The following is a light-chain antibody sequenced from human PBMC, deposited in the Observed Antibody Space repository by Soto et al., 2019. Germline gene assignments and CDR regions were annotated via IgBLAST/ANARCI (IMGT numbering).Light chain of an antibody. J-gene: IGKJ1*01. CDR1: QSVSSN. CDR2: GAS. Sequence: EIVMTQSPATLSVSPGERATLSCRASQSVSSNLAWYQQKPGQAPRLLIYGASTRATGIPARFSGSRSGTEFALTISSLQSEDFAVYYCQQYNNWPPMAFGQGTKVEI. V-gene: IGKV3-15*01. CDR3: QQYNNWPPMA.